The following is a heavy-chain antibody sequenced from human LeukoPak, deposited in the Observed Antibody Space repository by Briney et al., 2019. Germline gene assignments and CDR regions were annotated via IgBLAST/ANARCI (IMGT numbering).Heavy chain of an antibody. Sequence: GGSLRLSCAASGFTFSSYSMNWVRQAPGEGLEWVSSISSSSSYIYYSDSVKGRFTISRDNAKKSLYLQMNSLRAEDTAIYYCARDSDVHCSGGSCTNFDYWGQGTLVTVSS. CDR1: GFTFSSYS. V-gene: IGHV3-21*01. D-gene: IGHD2-15*01. CDR2: ISSSSSYI. CDR3: ARDSDVHCSGGSCTNFDY. J-gene: IGHJ4*02.